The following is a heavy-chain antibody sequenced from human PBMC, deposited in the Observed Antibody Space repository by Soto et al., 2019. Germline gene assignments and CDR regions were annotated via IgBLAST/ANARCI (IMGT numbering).Heavy chain of an antibody. CDR2: MNVDGSTT. D-gene: IGHD3-16*01. V-gene: IGHV3-74*01. Sequence: EEQLVESGGGLLQPGGSLRLSCVASGFTFSKYWMHWVRLTPEKGLMWVSRMNVDGSTTTYADSVKGRFTISRDNAKNTLYLQMNSLRAEDTAVYYCARDVYGHGVWGKVTTVTVSS. CDR1: GFTFSKYW. CDR3: ARDVYGHGV. J-gene: IGHJ6*04.